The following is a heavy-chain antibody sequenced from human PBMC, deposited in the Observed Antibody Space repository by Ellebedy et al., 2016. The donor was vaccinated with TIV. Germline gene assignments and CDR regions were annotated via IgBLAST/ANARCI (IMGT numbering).Heavy chain of an antibody. CDR1: GGSFSGYY. CDR2: INHSGST. J-gene: IGHJ2*01. V-gene: IGHV4-34*01. CDR3: ARGSRGYCSSTSCYPRPHSQRWYFDL. D-gene: IGHD2-2*01. Sequence: SETLSLTXAVYGGSFSGYYWSWIRQPPGKGLEWIGEINHSGSTNYNPSLKSRVTISVDTSKNQFSLKLSSVTAADTAVYYCARGSRGYCSSTSCYPRPHSQRWYFDLWGRGTLVTVSS.